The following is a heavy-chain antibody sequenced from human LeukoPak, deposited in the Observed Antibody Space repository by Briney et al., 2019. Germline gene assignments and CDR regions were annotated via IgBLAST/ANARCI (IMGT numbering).Heavy chain of an antibody. CDR2: IYYSGST. CDR3: ARDRPPNYYDSSGYYYGYAFDI. CDR1: GGSISSYY. D-gene: IGHD3-22*01. J-gene: IGHJ3*02. V-gene: IGHV4-59*01. Sequence: PSETLSLTCTVSGGSISSYYWSWIRQPPGKGLEWIGYIYYSGSTNYNPSLKSRVTISVDTSKNQFSLKLSSVTAADTAVYYCARDRPPNYYDSSGYYYGYAFDIWGQGTMVTVSS.